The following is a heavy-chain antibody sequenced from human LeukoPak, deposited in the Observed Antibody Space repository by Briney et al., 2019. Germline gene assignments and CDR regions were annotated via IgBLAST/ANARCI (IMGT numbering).Heavy chain of an antibody. CDR2: VKSKTDGGTT. J-gene: IGHJ4*02. CDR1: RFTFSNYT. D-gene: IGHD5-18*01. CDR3: TTGTWIQLWLPDY. V-gene: IGHV3-15*01. Sequence: GGSLRLSCAAYRFTFSNYTMSLVRQAPGKGLEWVGHVKSKTDGGTTDYATPVKGRFSISRDDSKNTLFLQMNSLKTEDTAVYYCTTGTWIQLWLPDYWGQGTLVTVSS.